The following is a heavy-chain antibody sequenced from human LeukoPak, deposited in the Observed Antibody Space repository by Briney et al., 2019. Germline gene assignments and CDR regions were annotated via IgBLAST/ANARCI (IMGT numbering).Heavy chain of an antibody. CDR1: GFTFSSYA. D-gene: IGHD4-17*01. J-gene: IGHJ6*03. V-gene: IGHV3-23*01. CDR3: AKAGRGYGDYVDHMDV. CDR2: ISGSGGST. Sequence: GGSLRLSCAASGFTFSSYAMSWVRQAPGKGLEWVSAISGSGGSTNYADPVKGRFTISRDNSKNTLYLQMNSLRAEDTAVYYCAKAGRGYGDYVDHMDVWGKGTTVTVSS.